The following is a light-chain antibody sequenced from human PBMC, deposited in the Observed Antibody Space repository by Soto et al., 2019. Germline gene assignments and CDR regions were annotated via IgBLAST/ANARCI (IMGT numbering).Light chain of an antibody. V-gene: IGKV3-20*01. CDR2: HTS. J-gene: IGKJ3*01. CDR3: QQYVNSPRT. Sequence: EVVLTQSPDTLSLSPGERATLSCRASQSLSNIYLAWYQQKPGQAPRLLIYHTSTRATGTPDRFSGSGSGTDFTLTISRLEPEDFAVYYCQQYVNSPRTVGPGTKVDIK. CDR1: QSLSNIY.